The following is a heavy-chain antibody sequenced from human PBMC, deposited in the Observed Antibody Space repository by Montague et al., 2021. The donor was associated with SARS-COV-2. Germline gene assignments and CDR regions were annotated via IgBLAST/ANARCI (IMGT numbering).Heavy chain of an antibody. CDR1: GGSFSGYY. J-gene: IGHJ6*02. CDR2: TNDSGRT. Sequence: SETLSLTCAVYGGSFSGYYWGWIRQPPGRGLEWIGETNDSGRTNYNPSLKGRVTIPVDTSKNQFSLRLSSVTAAETAVYYCARGYCSGSGCYYYYGMDVWGQGTTVTVSS. CDR3: ARGYCSGSGCYYYYGMDV. D-gene: IGHD2-15*01. V-gene: IGHV4-34*01.